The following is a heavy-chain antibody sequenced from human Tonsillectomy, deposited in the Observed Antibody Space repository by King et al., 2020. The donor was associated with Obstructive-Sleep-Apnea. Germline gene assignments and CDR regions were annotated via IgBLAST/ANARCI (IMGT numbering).Heavy chain of an antibody. V-gene: IGHV4-39*07. J-gene: IGHJ5*02. CDR3: ARWGGGSGSYKNWFDP. Sequence: QLQESGPGLVKPSETLSLTCTVSGGSISSSSYYWGWIRQPPGKGLEWIGSIYYSGSTYYNPSLKSRVTISVDTSKNQFSLKLSSVTAADTAVYYCARWGGGSGSYKNWFDPWGQGTLVTVSS. CDR1: GGSISSSSYY. D-gene: IGHD1-26*01. CDR2: IYYSGST.